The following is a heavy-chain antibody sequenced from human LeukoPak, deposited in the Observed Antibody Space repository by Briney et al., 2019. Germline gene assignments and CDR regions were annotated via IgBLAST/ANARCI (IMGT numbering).Heavy chain of an antibody. CDR2: IYYSGST. V-gene: IGHV4-39*07. Sequence: SETLSLTCTVSGGSISSSSYYWGWIRQPPGKGLEWIGNIYYSGSTYYNPSLKSRVTISVETSKNQFSLKLSSVTAADTAVYYCARVTGYMIEDYFDYWGQGTLVTVSS. D-gene: IGHD3-22*01. CDR3: ARVTGYMIEDYFDY. CDR1: GGSISSSSYY. J-gene: IGHJ4*02.